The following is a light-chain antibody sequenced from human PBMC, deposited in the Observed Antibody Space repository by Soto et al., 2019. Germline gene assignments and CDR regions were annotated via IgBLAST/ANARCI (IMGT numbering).Light chain of an antibody. V-gene: IGLV2-14*01. CDR3: SSYTSRVTYV. CDR2: EVI. CDR1: SSDVGGYNY. J-gene: IGLJ1*01. Sequence: QSALTQPASVSGSPGQSITISCTGTSSDVGGYNYVSWYQQHPGKAPKLMIYEVINRPSGVSDRFSGSKSGNTASLIISGLQAEDEADYYCSSYTSRVTYVFGTGTQLTVL.